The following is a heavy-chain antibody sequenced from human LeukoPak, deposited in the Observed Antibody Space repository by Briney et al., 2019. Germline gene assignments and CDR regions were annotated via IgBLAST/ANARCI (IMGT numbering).Heavy chain of an antibody. Sequence: GGSLRLSCAASGFTFDNYAMSWVRQAPGKGLEWVSAISGSGGSTYHADSVKGRFIISRDNSKSTVYLQMNSLSADDTAVYYCAKGSAAIRPYYFDYWGQGTLVTVSS. V-gene: IGHV3-23*01. J-gene: IGHJ4*02. CDR1: GFTFDNYA. CDR3: AKGSAAIRPYYFDY. CDR2: ISGSGGST. D-gene: IGHD6-13*01.